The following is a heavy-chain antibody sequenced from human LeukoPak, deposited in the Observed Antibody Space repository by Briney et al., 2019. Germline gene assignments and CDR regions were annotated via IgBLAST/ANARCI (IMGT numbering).Heavy chain of an antibody. CDR1: GYTFTSYG. CDR3: ARDHGSGYYTAGLDY. CDR2: ISTYNGNT. Sequence: GASVKVSCKASGYTFTSYGISWVRQAPGQGLEWMGWISTYNGNTNNAQKVQGRVTMTTDTSTSTAYMELSSLRSEDTAVYYCARDHGSGYYTAGLDYWGQGTLVTVSS. V-gene: IGHV1-18*01. D-gene: IGHD3-22*01. J-gene: IGHJ4*02.